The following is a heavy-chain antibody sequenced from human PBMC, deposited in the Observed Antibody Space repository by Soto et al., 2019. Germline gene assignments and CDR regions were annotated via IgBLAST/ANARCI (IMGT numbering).Heavy chain of an antibody. CDR1: GGSISSSSYY. CDR3: ARLEITMVRAFNWFDP. J-gene: IGHJ5*02. CDR2: IYYSGST. D-gene: IGHD3-10*01. V-gene: IGHV4-39*01. Sequence: QLQLQESGPGLVKPSETLSLTCTVSGGSISSSSYYWGWIRQPPEKGLEWIGSIYYSGSTYYNPSLKSRVTISVDTSKNQFSLKLTSVTAADTAVYYCARLEITMVRAFNWFDPWGQGTLVTVSS.